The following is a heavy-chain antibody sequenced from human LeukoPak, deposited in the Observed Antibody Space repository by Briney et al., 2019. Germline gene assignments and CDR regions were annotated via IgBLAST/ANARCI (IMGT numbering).Heavy chain of an antibody. J-gene: IGHJ4*02. CDR2: IKSKTDGGTT. V-gene: IGHV3-15*01. D-gene: IGHD2-8*01. Sequence: GGSLRLSCGASGFTFSNAWMSWVRQAPGKGLEWVGRIKSKTDGGTTDYAAPMKSRSTISRDDSKNTVFLQMNSLKTEDTAVYFCTTYPMVYAINYWGQGTLVTVSS. CDR1: GFTFSNAW. CDR3: TTYPMVYAINY.